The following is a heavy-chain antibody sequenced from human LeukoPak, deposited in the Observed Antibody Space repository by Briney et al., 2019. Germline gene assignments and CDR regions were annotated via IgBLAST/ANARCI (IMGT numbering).Heavy chain of an antibody. CDR1: GFTFNNYA. J-gene: IGHJ4*02. D-gene: IGHD4-17*01. Sequence: GGSLRLSCAASGFTFNNYAMSWVRQAPGKGLEWVSSISSSGGSTYYADSVKGRFTISRDNSKNTLYLQMNSLRAEDTAVYYCANGYGPRFDYWGQGTLVTVSS. CDR3: ANGYGPRFDY. CDR2: ISSSGGST. V-gene: IGHV3-23*01.